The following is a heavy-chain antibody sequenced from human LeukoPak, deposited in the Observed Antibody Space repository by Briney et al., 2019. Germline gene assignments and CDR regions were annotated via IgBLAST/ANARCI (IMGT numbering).Heavy chain of an antibody. Sequence: GASVKVSCKASGYTFTSFGINWVRQAPGQGLEWMGWISAYNGNTNYARKLHGRVTMTTDISTSTAYMELRSLRSDDTAVYYCARRTPMTTVATSTFDYWGQGTLVTVSS. CDR1: GYTFTSFG. CDR2: ISAYNGNT. D-gene: IGHD4-17*01. CDR3: ARRTPMTTVATSTFDY. V-gene: IGHV1-18*01. J-gene: IGHJ4*02.